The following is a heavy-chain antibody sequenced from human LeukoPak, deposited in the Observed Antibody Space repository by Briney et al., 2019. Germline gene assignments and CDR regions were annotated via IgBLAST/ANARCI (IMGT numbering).Heavy chain of an antibody. J-gene: IGHJ4*02. CDR2: IYYSGST. CDR1: GGSISSYY. D-gene: IGHD5-12*01. V-gene: IGHV4-59*01. CDR3: ARGYSGYDLDY. Sequence: SETLSLTCTVSGGSISSYYWSWIRQPPGKGLERIGYIYYSGSTNYNPSLKSRVTISVDTSKNQFSLKLSSVTAADTAVYYCARGYSGYDLDYWGQGTLVTVSS.